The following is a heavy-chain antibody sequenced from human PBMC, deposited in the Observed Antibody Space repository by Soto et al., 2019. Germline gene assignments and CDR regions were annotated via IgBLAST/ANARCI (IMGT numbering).Heavy chain of an antibody. D-gene: IGHD6-6*01. Sequence: SEALSLTCTVSGGSISSGGYYWSWIRQHPGKGLVRIVYIYYSGSTYYNPSLKSRVTISVDTSKNQFSLKLSSVTAADTAVYYCARAGIAARYGNWFDPWGQGTLVTVSS. V-gene: IGHV4-31*03. J-gene: IGHJ5*02. CDR1: GGSISSGGYY. CDR3: ARAGIAARYGNWFDP. CDR2: IYYSGST.